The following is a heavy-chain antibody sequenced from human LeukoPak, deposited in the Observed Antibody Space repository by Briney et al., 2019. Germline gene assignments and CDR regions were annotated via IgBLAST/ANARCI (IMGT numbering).Heavy chain of an antibody. V-gene: IGHV4-34*01. D-gene: IGHD3-9*01. CDR1: GGSFSGYY. Sequence: TTSETLSLTCAVYGGSFSGYYWSWIRQPPGKGLEWIGEINHSGSTNHNPSLKSRVTISVDTSKNQFSLKLSSVTAADTAVYYCARGAYDILTRGRGYFDYWGQGTLVTVSS. CDR3: ARGAYDILTRGRGYFDY. J-gene: IGHJ4*02. CDR2: INHSGST.